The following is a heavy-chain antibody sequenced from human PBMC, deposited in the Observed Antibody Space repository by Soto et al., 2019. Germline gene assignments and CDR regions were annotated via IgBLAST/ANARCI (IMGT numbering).Heavy chain of an antibody. CDR3: ARTYDDSGLNSGGYGFDI. D-gene: IGHD3-22*01. CDR1: GDSNISYY. CDR2: ISYSGST. V-gene: IGHV4-59*01. J-gene: IGHJ3*02. Sequence: SETLSLTCTVSGDSNISYYWSWILQSPWKGLEWIGYISYSGSTTYNPSLKSRVTISLHTSNNQFSLTLDSVTAADTAVYYCARTYDDSGLNSGGYGFDIWGPGTMVTVSS.